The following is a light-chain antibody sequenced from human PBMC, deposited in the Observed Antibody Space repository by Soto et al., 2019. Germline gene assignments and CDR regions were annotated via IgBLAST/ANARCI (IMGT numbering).Light chain of an antibody. CDR1: SSDVGGYNY. V-gene: IGLV2-14*01. J-gene: IGLJ1*01. Sequence: QSALTQPASVSGSPGQSITISCTGTSSDVGGYNYVSWYQQHPDKAPKLLIYDVTNRPSGVSNRFSGSKSGNTASLTISGLQAEDEADYYCSSYTSSITFYVFGTGTKLTVL. CDR2: DVT. CDR3: SSYTSSITFYV.